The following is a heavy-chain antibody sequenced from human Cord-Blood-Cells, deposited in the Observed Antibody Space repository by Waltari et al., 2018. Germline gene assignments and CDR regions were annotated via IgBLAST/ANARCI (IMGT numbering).Heavy chain of an antibody. V-gene: IGHV4-30-4*08. Sequence: QVQLQESGQGLVTPSQTLSLTCTVPGGSLRSGASYSSWIRPPPGKGLAWIGYIYYSGSTYYNPSLKSRVTISVDTSKNQFSLKLSSVTAADTAVYYCARIDYYDSSGYFDYWGQGTLVTVSS. CDR1: GGSLRSGASY. CDR2: IYYSGST. J-gene: IGHJ4*02. CDR3: ARIDYYDSSGYFDY. D-gene: IGHD3-22*01.